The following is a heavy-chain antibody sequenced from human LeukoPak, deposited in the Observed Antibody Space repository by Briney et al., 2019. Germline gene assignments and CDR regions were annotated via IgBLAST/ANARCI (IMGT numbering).Heavy chain of an antibody. CDR1: GFTFSSYA. J-gene: IGHJ4*02. V-gene: IGHV3-23*01. CDR2: ISVSGGST. CDR3: AKVLSIAAV. D-gene: IGHD6-13*01. Sequence: QPGGSLRLSCAASGFTFSSYAMRWVSQDPGEGLEWVSAISVSGGSTYYADSVKGRFTISRDNSKNTLYLQMNSLRAEDAAVCYCAKVLSIAAVWGQGTLVTVSS.